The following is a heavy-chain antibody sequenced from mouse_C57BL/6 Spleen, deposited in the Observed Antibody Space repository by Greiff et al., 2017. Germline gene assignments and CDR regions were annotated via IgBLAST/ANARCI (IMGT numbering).Heavy chain of an antibody. CDR3: ARGLLLRAMDY. V-gene: IGHV1-18*01. CDR1: GYTFTDYN. J-gene: IGHJ4*01. Sequence: VQLKQSGPELVKPGASVKIPCKASGYTFTDYNMDWVKQSHGKSLEWIGDINPNNGGTNYNQKFKGKATLTVDKSSSTAYMELRSLTSEDTAVYYCARGLLLRAMDYWGQGTSVTVSS. D-gene: IGHD2-3*01. CDR2: INPNNGGT.